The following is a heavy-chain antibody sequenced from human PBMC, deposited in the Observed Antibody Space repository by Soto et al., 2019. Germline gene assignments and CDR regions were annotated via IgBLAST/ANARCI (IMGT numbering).Heavy chain of an antibody. D-gene: IGHD6-6*01. CDR1: GFTLSGYA. V-gene: IGHV3-64*01. CDR3: ARRARPDFYYMDV. J-gene: IGHJ6*03. CDR2: ISSNGVGT. Sequence: EVQLAESGGGLAQPGGSLRLSCAASGFTLSGYAMDWVRQARGKGLEYVSGISSNGVGTDYANSVQGRFTISRDNSKNTVYLQIGSLIPEDMAVYYCARRARPDFYYMDVWGKGTTVTVSS.